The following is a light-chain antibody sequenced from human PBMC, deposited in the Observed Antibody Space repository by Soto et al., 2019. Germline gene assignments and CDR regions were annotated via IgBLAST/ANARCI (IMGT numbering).Light chain of an antibody. CDR3: QEYGTSRT. J-gene: IGKJ1*01. Sequence: EIVLTQSPGTLSLSPGERVTLSCRASQSFSGSYIAWYQKKPGQAPRLLIYGASSRATGIPDRFSGSGSGTDFTLTISRLEPEDFAVYYCQEYGTSRTFGQGTNVEIK. CDR2: GAS. CDR1: QSFSGSY. V-gene: IGKV3-20*01.